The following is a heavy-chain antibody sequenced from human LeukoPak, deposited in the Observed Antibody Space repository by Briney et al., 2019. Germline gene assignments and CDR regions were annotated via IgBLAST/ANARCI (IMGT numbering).Heavy chain of an antibody. V-gene: IGHV4-34*01. CDR3: ARDIGSSWSVYFDY. CDR2: INHSGST. Sequence: SETLSLTCAVYGGSFSGYYWSWIRQPPGKGLEWIGEINHSGSTNYNPSLKSRVTMSVDTSKNQFSLKLSSVTAADTAVYYCARDIGSSWSVYFDYWGQGTLVTVSS. J-gene: IGHJ4*02. D-gene: IGHD6-13*01. CDR1: GGSFSGYY.